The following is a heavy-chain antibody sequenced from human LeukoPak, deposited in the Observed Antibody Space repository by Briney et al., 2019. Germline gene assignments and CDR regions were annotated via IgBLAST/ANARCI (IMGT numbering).Heavy chain of an antibody. D-gene: IGHD3-10*01. CDR1: GYTFTSYG. CDR2: ISAYNGNT. Sequence: ASVKVSCKASGYTFTSYGISWVRQAPGQGLEWMGWISAYNGNTNYAQKLQGRVTMTTDTSTSTAYMELRSLRSDDTAVYYCARAGPGEGLTYYCYYMDVWGKGTTVTVSS. CDR3: ARAGPGEGLTYYCYYMDV. V-gene: IGHV1-18*01. J-gene: IGHJ6*03.